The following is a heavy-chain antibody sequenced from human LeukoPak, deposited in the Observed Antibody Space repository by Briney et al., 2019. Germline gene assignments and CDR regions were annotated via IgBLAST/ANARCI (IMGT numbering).Heavy chain of an antibody. CDR1: GYDITNSFY. CDR2: IYHSGTT. CDR3: ANPWRGAAGN. Sequence: SETLSLTCSVSGYDITNSFYWGWIRQPPGKGLEWLGSIYHSGTTYKNPSLKSRITISVDTSKNQFSLKLSFVTAADTAVYYCANPWRGAAGNWGQGTLVTVSS. J-gene: IGHJ4*02. D-gene: IGHD6-13*01. V-gene: IGHV4-38-2*02.